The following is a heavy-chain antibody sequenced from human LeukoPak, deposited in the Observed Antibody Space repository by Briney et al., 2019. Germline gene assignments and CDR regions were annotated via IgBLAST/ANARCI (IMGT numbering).Heavy chain of an antibody. D-gene: IGHD4/OR15-4a*01. J-gene: IGHJ4*02. V-gene: IGHV3-23*01. Sequence: GGSLRLSCADSGFTFSSYAMSWVRQAPGKGLEWVSGISGSGGSTYYADSVKGRFTISRDNSKNTLYLQMNSLRAEDTAVYYCARRAGAYSHPYDYWGQGTLVTVSS. CDR2: ISGSGGST. CDR1: GFTFSSYA. CDR3: ARRAGAYSHPYDY.